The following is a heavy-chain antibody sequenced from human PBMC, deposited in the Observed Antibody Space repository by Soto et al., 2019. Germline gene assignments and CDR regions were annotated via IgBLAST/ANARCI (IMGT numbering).Heavy chain of an antibody. CDR3: ARALGSGWYFDY. CDR2: MNPNSGNT. CDR1: GYTFTSYD. J-gene: IGHJ4*02. Sequence: ASVKVSCKASGYTFTSYDINWVRQATGQGLEWMGWMNPNSGNTGYAQKFQGRVTTTRNTSISTAYMELSSLRSEDTAVYYCARALGSGWYFDYWGQGTLVTVSS. D-gene: IGHD6-19*01. V-gene: IGHV1-8*01.